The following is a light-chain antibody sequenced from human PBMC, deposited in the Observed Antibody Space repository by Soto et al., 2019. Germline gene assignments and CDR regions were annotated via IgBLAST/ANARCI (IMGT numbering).Light chain of an antibody. V-gene: IGKV3-20*01. J-gene: IGKJ3*01. CDR2: GTS. CDR3: QQYGSSLFT. Sequence: VLTQSPGTLSFSPGERATLSCRASQSVSSKYLAWYQQKPGQAPRVLIYGTSIRASGVPERFSGGGSGTDFTLTITRLEPEDFAVYYCQQYGSSLFTFGPGTKVDFK. CDR1: QSVSSKY.